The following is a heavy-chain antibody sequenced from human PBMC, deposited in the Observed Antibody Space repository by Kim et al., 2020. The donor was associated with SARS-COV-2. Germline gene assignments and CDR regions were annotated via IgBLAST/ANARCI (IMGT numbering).Heavy chain of an antibody. CDR2: K. D-gene: IGHD6-6*01. Sequence: KYYADSVKGRFTITRDKSKNTLYLQMNSRRAEDTAVYYCARNSMAEWYFDLWGRGTLVTVSS. CDR3: ARNSMAEWYFDL. V-gene: IGHV3-33*01. J-gene: IGHJ2*01.